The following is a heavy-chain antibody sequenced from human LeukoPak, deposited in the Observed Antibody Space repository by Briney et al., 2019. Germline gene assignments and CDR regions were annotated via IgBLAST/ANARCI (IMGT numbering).Heavy chain of an antibody. CDR3: ASTRSYYDSSGYFPY. CDR2: IIPIFGTA. CDR1: GGTFSSYA. Sequence: GASVKVSCKASGGTFSSYAISWVRQAPGQGLEWMGRIIPIFGTANYAQKFQGRVTITTDESTSTAYMGLSSLRSEDTAVYYCASTRSYYDSSGYFPYWGQGTLVTVSS. V-gene: IGHV1-69*05. D-gene: IGHD3-22*01. J-gene: IGHJ4*02.